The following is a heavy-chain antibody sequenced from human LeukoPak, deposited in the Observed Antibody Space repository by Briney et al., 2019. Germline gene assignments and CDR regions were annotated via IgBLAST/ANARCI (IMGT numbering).Heavy chain of an antibody. J-gene: IGHJ4*02. CDR3: VRDPDALDY. V-gene: IGHV3-48*02. CDR2: IRSSGSPI. CDR1: GFTFSSYG. Sequence: GGSLRLSCAASGFTFSSYGMNWVRQAPGKGLEWVSYIRSSGSPIYYADSVKGRFTISRDNAKNSVYLQMNSLRDEDTAVYYCVRDPDALDYWGQGTLVTVSS.